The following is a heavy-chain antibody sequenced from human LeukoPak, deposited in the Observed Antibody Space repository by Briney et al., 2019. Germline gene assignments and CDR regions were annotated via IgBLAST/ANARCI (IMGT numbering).Heavy chain of an antibody. J-gene: IGHJ6*02. CDR1: GGSISSYY. D-gene: IGHD2-15*01. CDR3: ARVEVGAANRQWYGMDV. V-gene: IGHV4-59*01. CDR2: VDYRGNT. Sequence: SETLSLTCTISGGSISSYYWSWIRQPPGKGLEWIGYVDYRGNTNYNPSLKSRVTISIDTSKSLFSLKLNSVTAADTAVYYCARVEVGAANRQWYGMDVWGQGTTDTVSS.